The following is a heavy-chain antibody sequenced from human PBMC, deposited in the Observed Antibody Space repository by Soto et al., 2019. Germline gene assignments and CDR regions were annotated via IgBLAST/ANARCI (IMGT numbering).Heavy chain of an antibody. CDR3: ARCEYGDYYFDY. J-gene: IGHJ4*02. Sequence: SVKVSCKASGGTFSSYAISWVRQAPGQGLEWMGGIIPIFGTANYAQKFQGRVTITADKSTSTAHMELSSLRSEDTAVYYCARCEYGDYYFDYWGQGTLVTVSS. CDR2: IIPIFGTA. V-gene: IGHV1-69*06. CDR1: GGTFSSYA. D-gene: IGHD4-17*01.